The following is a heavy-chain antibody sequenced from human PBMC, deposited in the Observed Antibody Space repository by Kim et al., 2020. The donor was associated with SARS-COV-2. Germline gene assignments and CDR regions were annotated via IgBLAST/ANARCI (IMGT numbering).Heavy chain of an antibody. D-gene: IGHD7-27*01. Sequence: SETLSLTCTVSGGSISSYYWSWIRQPPGKGLEWIGYFYYSGSTNYNPSLKSRVTISVDTSKNQFSLKLSSVTAADTAVYYCARDSWGWGFFDYWGQGTLVTVSS. CDR2: FYYSGST. CDR3: ARDSWGWGFFDY. V-gene: IGHV4-59*01. CDR1: GGSISSYY. J-gene: IGHJ4*02.